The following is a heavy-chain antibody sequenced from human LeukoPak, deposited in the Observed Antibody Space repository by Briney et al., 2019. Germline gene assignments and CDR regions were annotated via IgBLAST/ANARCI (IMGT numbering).Heavy chain of an antibody. CDR1: GGSISSYY. CDR2: IYYSGST. V-gene: IGHV4-59*08. CDR3: ARGYCSSTSCYDGNYYYYMDV. Sequence: SETLSLTCTVSGGSISSYYWSWIRQPPGKGLEWIGYIYYSGSTNYNPSLKSRVTISVDTTKNQFSLKLSSVTAAHTAVYYCARGYCSSTSCYDGNYYYYMDVWGKGTTVTVSS. D-gene: IGHD2-2*01. J-gene: IGHJ6*03.